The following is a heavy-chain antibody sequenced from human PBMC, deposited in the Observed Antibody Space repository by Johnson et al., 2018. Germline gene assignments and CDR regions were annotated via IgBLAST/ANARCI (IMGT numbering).Heavy chain of an antibody. J-gene: IGHJ6*02. V-gene: IGHV1-69*01. CDR3: ARVPSPYCSGGSCYYYYGMDV. CDR1: GGTFSSYA. CDR2: IIPIFGTA. Sequence: QVQLVESGAEVKKPGSSVKVPCNASGGTFSSYAISWVRQAPGQGLEWMGGIIPIFGTANYAQKFQGRVTITADESTSTAYMERSSLRSEDTAVYYCARVPSPYCSGGSCYYYYGMDVWGQGTTVTVSS. D-gene: IGHD2-15*01.